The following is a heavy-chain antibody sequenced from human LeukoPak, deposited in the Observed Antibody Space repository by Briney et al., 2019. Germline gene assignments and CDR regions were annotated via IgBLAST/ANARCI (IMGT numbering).Heavy chain of an antibody. J-gene: IGHJ3*01. V-gene: IGHV6-1*01. CDR2: TYYTSKWNT. Sequence: QTLSLNFSISGDSFSSRGVAWAWVRPFPSRGLEWLGRTYYTSKWNTDYAVSVKSRIVVNPDTSKNQFSLQLNSVTSEDTAVYYCARGRASAFDVWGQGTMVTVSS. CDR3: ARGRASAFDV. CDR1: GDSFSSRGVA. D-gene: IGHD6-25*01.